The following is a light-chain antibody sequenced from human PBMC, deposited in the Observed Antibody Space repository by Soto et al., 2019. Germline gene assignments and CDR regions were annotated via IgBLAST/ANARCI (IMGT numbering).Light chain of an antibody. J-gene: IGKJ4*01. CDR1: QSVPSN. V-gene: IGKV3-15*01. CDR3: QQYNNWPLT. CDR2: GAS. Sequence: EIVMTQSPVTLSVSPGERAILSCRDSQSVPSNLAWYQLKPGQAPRLLIYGASTRATGIPARFSGSGSGTEFTLTISSLQSEDFAVYYCQQYNNWPLTFGGGTKVEIK.